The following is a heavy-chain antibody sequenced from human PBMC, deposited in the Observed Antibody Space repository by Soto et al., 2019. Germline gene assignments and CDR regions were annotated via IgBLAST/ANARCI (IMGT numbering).Heavy chain of an antibody. CDR3: AKEVSSSFDYYYYYGMDV. D-gene: IGHD6-13*01. Sequence: QVQLVESGGGVVQPGRSLRLSCAASGFTFSSYGMHWVRQAPGKGLEWVAVISYDGSNKYYADSVKGRFTISRDNSKNTLYLQMNSLRAEDTAVYYCAKEVSSSFDYYYYYGMDVWGQGTTVTVSS. CDR1: GFTFSSYG. V-gene: IGHV3-30*18. CDR2: ISYDGSNK. J-gene: IGHJ6*02.